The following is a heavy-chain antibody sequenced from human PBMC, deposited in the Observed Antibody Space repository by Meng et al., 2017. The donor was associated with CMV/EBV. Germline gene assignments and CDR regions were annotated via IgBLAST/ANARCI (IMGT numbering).Heavy chain of an antibody. CDR2: IDWDDDK. D-gene: IGHD1-1*01. J-gene: IGHJ6*02. CDR3: ARIVLEPNYYYYGMDV. Sequence: SGPTLVKPPQTLTLTCTFSGFSLSTSGMCVSWVRQPPGKALEWLALIDWDDDKYYSTSLKTRLTISKDTSKNQVVLTMTNMDPVDTATYYCARIVLEPNYYYYGMDVWGQGTTVTVSS. V-gene: IGHV2-70*20. CDR1: GFSLSTSGMC.